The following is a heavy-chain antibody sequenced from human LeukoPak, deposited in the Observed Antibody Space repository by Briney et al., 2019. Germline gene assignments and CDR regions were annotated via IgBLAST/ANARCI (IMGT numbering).Heavy chain of an antibody. CDR2: INPKSGDT. CDR3: ATEGRERDWDSLDY. V-gene: IGHV1-2*02. D-gene: IGHD3/OR15-3a*01. J-gene: IGHJ4*02. CDR1: GYTFSAYY. Sequence: ASVKVSCKASGYTFSAYYMRWVRQAPGQGLEWMGWINPKSGDTNYAQKFQGRVTMTRDTSISTAYMELSRLRSEDTAMYYCATEGRERDWDSLDYWGQGTLVTVSS.